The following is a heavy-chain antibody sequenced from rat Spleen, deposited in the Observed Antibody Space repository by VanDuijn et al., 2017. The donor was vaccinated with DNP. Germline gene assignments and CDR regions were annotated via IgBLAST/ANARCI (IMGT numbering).Heavy chain of an antibody. V-gene: IGHV2-16*01. D-gene: IGHD1-12*02. CDR3: ARLVGFGPAY. CDR2: IWSGGST. CDR1: GFSLTSYG. Sequence: QVQLKESGPGLVQPSRTLSLTCTVSGFSLTSYGVSWVRQPPGKGLEWIGAIWSGGSTDYNSALKSRLSISRDTSKGQVLLKMNSLQTEDTAMYFCARLVGFGPAYWGQGTLVTVSS. J-gene: IGHJ3*01.